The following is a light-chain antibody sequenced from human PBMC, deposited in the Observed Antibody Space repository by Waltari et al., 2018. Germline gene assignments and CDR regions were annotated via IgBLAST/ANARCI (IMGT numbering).Light chain of an antibody. CDR1: QSVGSSS. Sequence: IVLTQSPGTASLPQRQTVTLSCRASQSVGSSSLAWYQQKPGQAPRLVIYRASRRATGIPDRFSGSGSGTDFSLTISRLEPEDFAVYYCQQHGTLPATFGQGTKVEIK. CDR2: RAS. CDR3: QQHGTLPAT. J-gene: IGKJ1*01. V-gene: IGKV3-20*01.